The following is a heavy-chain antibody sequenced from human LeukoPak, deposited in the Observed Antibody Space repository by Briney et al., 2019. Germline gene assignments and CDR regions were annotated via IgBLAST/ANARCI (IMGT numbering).Heavy chain of an antibody. J-gene: IGHJ3*02. V-gene: IGHV3-15*01. Sequence: GGSLRLSCAASGFTFSNAWMSWVRQAPGKGLEWVGRIKSKTDGGTTDYAAPVKGRFTISRDDSKNTLYLQMNSLKTEDTAVYYCTTDSGGYSYGDLLHDAFDIWGQGTMVTVSS. D-gene: IGHD5-18*01. CDR2: IKSKTDGGTT. CDR1: GFTFSNAW. CDR3: TTDSGGYSYGDLLHDAFDI.